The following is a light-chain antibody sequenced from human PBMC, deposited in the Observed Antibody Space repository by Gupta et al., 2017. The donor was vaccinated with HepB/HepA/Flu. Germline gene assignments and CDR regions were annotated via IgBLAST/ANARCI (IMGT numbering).Light chain of an antibody. Sequence: SYALTQPPSVSMAPGEQARITCRGNNIGSKSVHWHQQKPGQAPVLVIYYDSDRPSGIPERFSASNSGNTATLVISAVEAGDEADYYCQVWDPSSDPRGVFGGGTKLTVL. CDR3: QVWDPSSDPRGV. CDR2: YDS. CDR1: NIGSKS. J-gene: IGLJ3*02. V-gene: IGLV3-21*04.